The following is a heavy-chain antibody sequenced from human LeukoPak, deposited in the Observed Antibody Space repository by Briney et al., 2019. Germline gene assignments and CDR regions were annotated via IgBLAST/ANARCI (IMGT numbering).Heavy chain of an antibody. D-gene: IGHD2-2*02. Sequence: SETLSLTCTVSGGSISSSSYYWGWIRQPPGKGLEWIGSIYYSGSTYYNPSLKSRVTISVDTSKNQFSLKLSSVTAADTAVYYCARDGRYCSSTSCYTDYYYYYMDVWGKGTTVTVSS. CDR3: ARDGRYCSSTSCYTDYYYYYMDV. CDR2: IYYSGST. J-gene: IGHJ6*03. V-gene: IGHV4-39*07. CDR1: GGSISSSSYY.